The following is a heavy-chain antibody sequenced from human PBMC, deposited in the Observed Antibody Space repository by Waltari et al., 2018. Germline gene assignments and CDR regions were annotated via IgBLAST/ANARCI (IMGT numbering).Heavy chain of an antibody. Sequence: QVQLQESGPGLVKPSGTLSLTCAVSGGSISSSNWWSWVRQPPGKGLGWIGEIYHSGSTNYNPSLMSRVTISVDKSKNQFSLKLSSVTAADTAVYYCARDKVATIPGDDAFDIWGQGTMVTVSS. J-gene: IGHJ3*02. CDR3: ARDKVATIPGDDAFDI. V-gene: IGHV4-4*02. D-gene: IGHD5-12*01. CDR1: GGSISSSNW. CDR2: IYHSGST.